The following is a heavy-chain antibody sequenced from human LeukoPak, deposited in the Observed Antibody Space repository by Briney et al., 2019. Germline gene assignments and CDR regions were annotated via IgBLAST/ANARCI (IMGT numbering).Heavy chain of an antibody. J-gene: IGHJ5*02. CDR3: GRVFRKVAGTDWFDP. CDR2: ISSSSSYI. D-gene: IGHD6-19*01. Sequence: PGGSLRLSCAASGFTFSSYSMNWVRQAPGKGLEWVSSISSSSSYIYYADSVKGRFTISRDNAKNSLYLQMNSLRAEDTAVYYCGRVFRKVAGTDWFDPWGQGTLVTVSS. V-gene: IGHV3-21*01. CDR1: GFTFSSYS.